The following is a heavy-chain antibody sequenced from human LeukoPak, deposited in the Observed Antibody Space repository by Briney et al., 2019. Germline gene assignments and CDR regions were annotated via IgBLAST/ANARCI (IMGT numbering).Heavy chain of an antibody. J-gene: IGHJ3*02. CDR1: GFTFSDYY. V-gene: IGHV3-11*04. Sequence: GGSLRLSCAASGFTFSDYYMSWIRQAPGKGLEWVSYISSSGSTIYYADSVKGRFTISRDNAKNSLHLQMNSLRAEDTAVYYCARVKNPEYAFDIWGQGTMVTVSS. CDR2: ISSSGSTI. D-gene: IGHD1-14*01. CDR3: ARVKNPEYAFDI.